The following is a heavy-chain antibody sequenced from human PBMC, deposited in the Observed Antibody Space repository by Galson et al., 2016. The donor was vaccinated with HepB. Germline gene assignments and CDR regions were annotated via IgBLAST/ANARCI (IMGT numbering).Heavy chain of an antibody. CDR1: GFSFSSFW. J-gene: IGHJ6*02. V-gene: IGHV3-7*01. Sequence: SLRLSCAGSGFSFSSFWMNWVRQAPGRGLEWVGNIKQDGSETYYVGSVKGRFTISRDNAKNSVFLQMNSLGPEDAAVYYSAGGGGFLADVGGQGPTVTVSS. CDR3: AGGGGFLADV. CDR2: IKQDGSET.